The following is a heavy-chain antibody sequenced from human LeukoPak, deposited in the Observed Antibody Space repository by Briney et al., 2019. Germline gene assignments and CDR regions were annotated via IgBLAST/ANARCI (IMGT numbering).Heavy chain of an antibody. Sequence: PGGSLRLSCVASGFTFSTYWMNWVRQAPGKGLERVGTISPDGSDKYYVDSEKARFTISRDKAKTSLYLQINSLRADDTALYFCARGIVVVVGASDHFDYWGQGTLITVSS. CDR3: ARGIVVVVGASDHFDY. J-gene: IGHJ4*02. D-gene: IGHD2-15*01. CDR2: ISPDGSDK. V-gene: IGHV3-7*01. CDR1: GFTFSTYW.